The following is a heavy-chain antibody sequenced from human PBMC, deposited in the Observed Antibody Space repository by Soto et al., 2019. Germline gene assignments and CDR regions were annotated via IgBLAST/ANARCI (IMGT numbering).Heavy chain of an antibody. V-gene: IGHV4-39*01. J-gene: IGHJ4*02. CDR1: GGSNSSSSYY. CDR2: IYYSGST. D-gene: IGHD1-26*01. CDR3: ARRVYSGSSNRDGFDY. Sequence: TLSLTCTVTGGSNSSSSYYWGWIRQPPGKGLEWIGSIYYSGSTYYNPSLKSRVTISVDTSKNQFSLKLSSVTAADTAVYYCARRVYSGSSNRDGFDYWGQGTLVTVSS.